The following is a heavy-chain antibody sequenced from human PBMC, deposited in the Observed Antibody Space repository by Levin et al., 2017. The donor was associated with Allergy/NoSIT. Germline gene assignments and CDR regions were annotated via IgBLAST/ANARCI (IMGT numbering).Heavy chain of an antibody. J-gene: IGHJ4*02. CDR3: ARDPNLPYSGSYLDY. CDR2: ISYDGSNK. V-gene: IGHV3-30*04. D-gene: IGHD1-26*01. Sequence: GESLKISCAASGFTFSSYAMHWVRQAPGKGLEWVAVISYDGSNKYYADSVKGRFTISRDNSKNTLYLQMNSLRAEDTAVYYCARDPNLPYSGSYLDYWGQGTLVTVSS. CDR1: GFTFSSYA.